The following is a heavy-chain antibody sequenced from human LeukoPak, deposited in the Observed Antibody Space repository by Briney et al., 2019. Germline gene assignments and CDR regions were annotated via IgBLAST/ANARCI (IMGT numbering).Heavy chain of an antibody. D-gene: IGHD3-22*01. CDR3: AREEANTRIHFDY. Sequence: GASVKVSSKASGYTFTGYYIHWVRQAPGQGLEWMGYINPNSGYTNYAQKFQDRVTVTRDTSISTAYMELSRLRSDNTAVYYCAREEANTRIHFDYWGQGTLVTVSS. CDR2: INPNSGYT. J-gene: IGHJ4*02. V-gene: IGHV1-2*02. CDR1: GYTFTGYY.